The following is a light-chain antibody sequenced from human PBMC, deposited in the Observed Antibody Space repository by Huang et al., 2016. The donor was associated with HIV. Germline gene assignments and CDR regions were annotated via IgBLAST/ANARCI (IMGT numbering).Light chain of an antibody. CDR3: QQYSKWPPNT. CDR1: QSVNSK. J-gene: IGKJ2*01. Sequence: EIVMTQSPATLSLSTGGRATLSCRASQSVNSKLAWYQQKPGQAPRLLIYGASTRASGVPCRFSGSGSGTEFTLTISSLQSEDFAVYYCQQYSKWPPNTFGQGTKLESK. CDR2: GAS. V-gene: IGKV3-15*01.